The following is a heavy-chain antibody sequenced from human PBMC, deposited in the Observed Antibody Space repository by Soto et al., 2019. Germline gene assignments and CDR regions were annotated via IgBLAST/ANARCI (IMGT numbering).Heavy chain of an antibody. CDR2: IVPIFGKA. J-gene: IGHJ4*02. D-gene: IGHD3-10*01. CDR1: GGTFSDSV. Sequence: QVQLVQSGPAVKKPGSSVKVSCKASGGTFSDSVTSWVRQAPGQGLEWMGGIVPIFGKANLAEKFQDRVTITADESTSTAYMKLSSLRSEDTAVYYCARGRDGSNYYFDYWGQGTLVTVSS. CDR3: ARGRDGSNYYFDY. V-gene: IGHV1-69*01.